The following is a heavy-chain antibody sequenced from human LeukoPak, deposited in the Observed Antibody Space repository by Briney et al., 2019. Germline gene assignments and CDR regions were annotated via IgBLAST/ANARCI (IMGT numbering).Heavy chain of an antibody. V-gene: IGHV3-21*04. CDR2: ISSSSSYI. J-gene: IGHJ4*02. CDR3: AKDPDYVPTAIDY. Sequence: GGSLRLSCAASRFTFSSYSMNWVRQAPGKGLEWVSSISSSSSYIYYADSVKGRFTISRDNAKNSLYLQMNSLRAEDTAVYYCAKDPDYVPTAIDYWGQGTLVTVSS. D-gene: IGHD3-16*01. CDR1: RFTFSSYS.